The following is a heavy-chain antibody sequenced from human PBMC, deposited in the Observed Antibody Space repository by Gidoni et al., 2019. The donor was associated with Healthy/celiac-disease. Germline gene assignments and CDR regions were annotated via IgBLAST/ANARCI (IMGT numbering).Heavy chain of an antibody. CDR2: IYTSGST. V-gene: IGHV4-61*02. Sequence: QVQLQESGPGLVKPSQTLSLTCTVSGGSISSGSYYWSWIRQPAGKGLEWIGRIYTSGSTNYNPSLKSRVTMSVDTSKNQFSLKLSSVTAADTAVYYCARVAAAAGTGGFYYYMDVWGKGTTVTVSS. J-gene: IGHJ6*03. D-gene: IGHD6-13*01. CDR3: ARVAAAAGTGGFYYYMDV. CDR1: GGSISSGSYY.